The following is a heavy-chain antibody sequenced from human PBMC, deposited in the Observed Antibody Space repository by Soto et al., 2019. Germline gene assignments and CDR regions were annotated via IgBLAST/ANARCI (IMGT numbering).Heavy chain of an antibody. CDR3: ARELDPYYVVNSLSLDY. J-gene: IGHJ4*02. V-gene: IGHV1-69*13. D-gene: IGHD3-10*02. CDR1: GGSFSTYG. CDR2: FIHKFGTT. Sequence: QVQLVQSGAEVKKPGSSVKVSCKASGGSFSTYGINWVRLARGQGLEWMGGFIHKFGTTNYAQKFRGRVSITAAESPNTAYMELNYLRSENTAVYFCARELDPYYVVNSLSLDYWGQGTLVTVSS.